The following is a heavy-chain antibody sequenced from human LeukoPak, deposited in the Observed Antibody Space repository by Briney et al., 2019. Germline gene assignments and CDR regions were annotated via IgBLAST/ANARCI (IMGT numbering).Heavy chain of an antibody. CDR1: GYTFTGYY. J-gene: IGHJ3*02. CDR2: INPNSGGT. Sequence: ASVKVSCKASGYTFTGYYMHWVRQAPGQGLEWMGWINPNSGGTNYAQKFQGRVTMTRDTSISTVYMELSRLRSDDTAVYYCARDALMGARGWDAFDIWGQGTMVTVSS. D-gene: IGHD1-26*01. CDR3: ARDALMGARGWDAFDI. V-gene: IGHV1-2*02.